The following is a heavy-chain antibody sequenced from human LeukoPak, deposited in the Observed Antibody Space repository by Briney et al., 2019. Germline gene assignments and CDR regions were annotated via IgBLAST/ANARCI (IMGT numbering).Heavy chain of an antibody. CDR1: GYTLTELS. Sequence: APVKVSCKVSGYTLTELSMHWVRQAPGKGLEWMGGFDPEDGETIYAQKFQGRVTMTEDTSTDTAHMELSSLRSEDTAVYYCVTRWELLGGDYWGQGTLVTVSS. CDR3: VTRWELLGGDY. V-gene: IGHV1-24*01. D-gene: IGHD1-26*01. CDR2: FDPEDGET. J-gene: IGHJ4*02.